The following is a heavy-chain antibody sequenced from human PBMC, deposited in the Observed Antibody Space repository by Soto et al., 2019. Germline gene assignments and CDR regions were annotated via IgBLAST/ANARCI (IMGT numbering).Heavy chain of an antibody. CDR2: ISSSGSTI. D-gene: IGHD5-18*01. V-gene: IGHV3-48*03. J-gene: IGHJ5*02. CDR1: GFTFSSYE. CDR3: ARDLGYGDWFDP. Sequence: EVQLLVSGGDLVQPGGSLRLSCVASGFTFSSYEMNWVRQAPGKGLEWVSYISSSGSTIYYADSVKGRFTISRDNAKNSLYLQMNSLRAEDTAVYYCARDLGYGDWFDPWGQGTLVTVSS.